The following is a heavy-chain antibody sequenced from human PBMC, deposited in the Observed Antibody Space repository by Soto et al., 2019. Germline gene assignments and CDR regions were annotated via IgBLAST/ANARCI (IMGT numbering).Heavy chain of an antibody. CDR3: ARDRSKYYFDY. CDR1: GFTFSSYA. CDR2: IRGNGGGK. J-gene: IGHJ4*02. Sequence: GGSLRLSCAASGFTFSSYAMSWVRQAPGKGLEWVANIRGNGGGKYYVDSVKGRFTISRDNAKNSLYLQMNSLRAEDTAVYYCARDRSKYYFDYWGQGTLVTVSS. V-gene: IGHV3-7*01.